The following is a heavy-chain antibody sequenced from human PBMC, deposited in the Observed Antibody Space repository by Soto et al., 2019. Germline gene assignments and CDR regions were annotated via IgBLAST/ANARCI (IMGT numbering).Heavy chain of an antibody. CDR1: GYTFTSYD. J-gene: IGHJ4*02. Sequence: ASVKVSCKASGYTFTSYDINWVRQAIGQGLEWMGWMNPNSGNTGYAQKFQGRVTMTRNTSISTAYMELSSLRSEDTAVYYCAIGHTHITLTPGYWGQGTXVTVSS. V-gene: IGHV1-8*01. CDR2: MNPNSGNT. D-gene: IGHD1-20*01. CDR3: AIGHTHITLTPGY.